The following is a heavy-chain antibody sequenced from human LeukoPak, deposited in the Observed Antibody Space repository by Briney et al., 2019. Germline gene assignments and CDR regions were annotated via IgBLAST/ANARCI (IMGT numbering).Heavy chain of an antibody. CDR3: AKDRRTYYDLDWFDP. Sequence: PGGSLRLSCAASGFTFSSYAMSWVRQAPGKGLEWVSAISGSGGSTYYADSVKGRFTISRDNSKNTLYLQMNSLRAEGTAVYYCAKDRRTYYDLDWFDPWGQGTLVTVSS. CDR1: GFTFSSYA. D-gene: IGHD3-3*01. CDR2: ISGSGGST. J-gene: IGHJ5*02. V-gene: IGHV3-23*01.